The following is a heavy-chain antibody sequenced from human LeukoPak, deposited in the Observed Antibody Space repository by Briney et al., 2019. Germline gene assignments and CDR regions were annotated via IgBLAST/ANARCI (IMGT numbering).Heavy chain of an antibody. V-gene: IGHV1-69*01. CDR1: GGTFSSYA. J-gene: IGHJ4*02. CDR3: GGLYCSSTSCYTGRISY. Sequence: SSVKVSCKASGGTFSSYAISWVRQAPGQGLELMGGIIPIFGTANYAQKFQGRVTITADESTSTAYMELSSLRSEDTAVYYCGGLYCSSTSCYTGRISYWGQGTLVTVSS. CDR2: IIPIFGTA. D-gene: IGHD2-2*02.